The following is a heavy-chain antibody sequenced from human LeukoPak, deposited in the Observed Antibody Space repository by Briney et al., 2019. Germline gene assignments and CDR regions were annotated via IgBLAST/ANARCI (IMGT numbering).Heavy chain of an antibody. CDR2: ISYDGSNK. CDR1: GFTFSSYA. D-gene: IGHD3-22*01. CDR3: AKRAPYYYDSSGYRDY. Sequence: GRSLRLSCAASGFTFSSYAMHWVRQAPGKGLEWVAVISYDGSNKYYADSVKGRFTISRDNSKNTLYLQMNSLRAEDTAVYYCAKRAPYYYDSSGYRDYWGQGTLVTVSS. J-gene: IGHJ4*02. V-gene: IGHV3-30-3*02.